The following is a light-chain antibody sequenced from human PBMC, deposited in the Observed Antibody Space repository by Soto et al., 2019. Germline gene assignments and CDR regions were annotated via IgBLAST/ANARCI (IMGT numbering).Light chain of an antibody. J-gene: IGKJ1*01. V-gene: IGKV3-15*01. CDR2: AAS. CDR1: QSVSSN. CDR3: QQYNNWPRT. Sequence: REMTQSPSTLSVSPGLRSTLACRASQSVSSNLVWYQQKTGQAPRIFIYAASTRATGIPARFSGSLYGTEFNLTISSLQSEDFAVYYCQQYNNWPRTFGQGTQVDIK.